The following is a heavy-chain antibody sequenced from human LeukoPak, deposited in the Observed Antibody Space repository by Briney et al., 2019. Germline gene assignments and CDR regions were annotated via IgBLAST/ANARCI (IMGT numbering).Heavy chain of an antibody. CDR3: ARSGLSRFGF. CDR2: FSGSGGST. CDR1: GFTFSSSA. J-gene: IGHJ4*02. Sequence: GGSLRLSCAASGFTFSSSAMSWVRQAPGKGLEWVSAFSGSGGSTYYADSVKGRFTISRDNSRNTLYLQMNSLRAEDTAVYYCARSGLSRFGFWGQGTLVTVSS. D-gene: IGHD2/OR15-2a*01. V-gene: IGHV3-23*01.